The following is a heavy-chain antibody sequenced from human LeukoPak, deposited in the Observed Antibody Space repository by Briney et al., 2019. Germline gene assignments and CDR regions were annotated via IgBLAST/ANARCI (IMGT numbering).Heavy chain of an antibody. CDR3: AKDYCGGGRCDEIPIDY. V-gene: IGHV3-23*01. CDR2: ITDSGVHT. Sequence: HPGGSLRLSCAASGFTFAAYAMSWVRQAPGKGLDWVATITDSGVHTFYADSVKGRFSISRDNSRNTVYLQMNSLRAEDTAVYYCAKDYCGGGRCDEIPIDYWGQGTLVTVSS. D-gene: IGHD2-21*01. J-gene: IGHJ4*02. CDR1: GFTFAAYA.